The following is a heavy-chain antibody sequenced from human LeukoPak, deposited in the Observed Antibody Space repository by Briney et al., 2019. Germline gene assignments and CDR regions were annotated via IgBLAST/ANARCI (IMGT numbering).Heavy chain of an antibody. CDR3: ARDRNYGDHRYFDY. D-gene: IGHD4-17*01. V-gene: IGHV1-69*05. J-gene: IGHJ4*02. Sequence: SXXVSCKASGGTCSSYAISWVRQAPGQGLEWMGRIIPIFGTANYAQKFQGRVTITTDESTSTAYMELSSLRSEDTAVYYCARDRNYGDHRYFDYWGQGTLVTVSS. CDR2: IIPIFGTA. CDR1: GGTCSSYA.